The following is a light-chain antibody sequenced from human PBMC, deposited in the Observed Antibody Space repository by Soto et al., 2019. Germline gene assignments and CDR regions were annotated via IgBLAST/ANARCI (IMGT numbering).Light chain of an antibody. V-gene: IGKV3-11*01. J-gene: IGKJ5*01. Sequence: EIVLTQYPGPLSLSPGERATLSCMASQNVDSNYLAWYQQKPGQAPRLLIYDASNRATGIPARFSGRGSGTDFTLTISSLEPEDLAVYYCQQRSDWPITFGQGTRLEI. CDR2: DAS. CDR3: QQRSDWPIT. CDR1: QNVDSNY.